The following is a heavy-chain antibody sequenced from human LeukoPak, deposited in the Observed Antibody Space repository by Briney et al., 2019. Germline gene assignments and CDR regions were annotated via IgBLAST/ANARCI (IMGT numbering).Heavy chain of an antibody. D-gene: IGHD5-18*01. CDR1: GYTFTGYY. Sequence: ASVKVSCKASGYTFTGYYMHWVRQAPGQGLEWMGWINPNSGGTNYAQKLQGRVTMTRDTSISTAYMELSRLRSDDTAVYYRARGVLGTAMVFSHWGQGTLVTVSS. CDR2: INPNSGGT. J-gene: IGHJ4*02. CDR3: ARGVLGTAMVFSH. V-gene: IGHV1-2*02.